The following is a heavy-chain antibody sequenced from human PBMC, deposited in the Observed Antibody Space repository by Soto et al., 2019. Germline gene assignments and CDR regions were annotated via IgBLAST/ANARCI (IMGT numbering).Heavy chain of an antibody. CDR1: GYSFTSYW. CDR2: IYPGDSDT. J-gene: IGHJ6*02. CDR3: ARHLIAAAGTRIYYYGMDV. Sequence: PGESLKISCKGSGYSFTSYWIGWVRQMPGKGLEWMGIIYPGDSDTRYSPSFQGQVTISADKSISTAYLQWSSLKASDTAMYYCARHLIAAAGTRIYYYGMDVWGQGTTVTVSS. V-gene: IGHV5-51*01. D-gene: IGHD6-13*01.